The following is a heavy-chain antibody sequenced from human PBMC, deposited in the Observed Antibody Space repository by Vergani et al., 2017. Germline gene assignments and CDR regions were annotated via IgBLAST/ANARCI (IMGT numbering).Heavy chain of an antibody. V-gene: IGHV3-23*04. CDR1: GFTFSSYA. J-gene: IGHJ6*03. D-gene: IGHD3-9*01. CDR3: AKVGYYDILTGDYYYYYYYMDV. Sequence: EVQLVESGGGLVQPGRSLRLSCAASGFTFSSYAMSWVRQAPGKGLEWVSAISGSGGSTYYADSVKGRFPISRDNSKNPLYLQMNSLRAEDTAVYYCAKVGYYDILTGDYYYYYYYMDVWGKGTTVTVSS. CDR2: ISGSGGST.